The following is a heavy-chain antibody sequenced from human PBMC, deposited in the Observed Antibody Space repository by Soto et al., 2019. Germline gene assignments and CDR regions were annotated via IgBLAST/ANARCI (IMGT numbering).Heavy chain of an antibody. D-gene: IGHD2-8*01. Sequence: QGQLVQSGGEVKKPRASVKVSCKTSGYTFSRYGISWVRQAPGQGLEWMGWISGYNGDTNYARKFQGRVTMTIDTSTTTAYMELRSLTSYDTAVYYCAKNGQPPYYYYGLDVWGQGTTVTVSS. CDR2: ISGYNGDT. CDR3: AKNGQPPYYYYGLDV. J-gene: IGHJ6*02. CDR1: GYTFSRYG. V-gene: IGHV1-18*01.